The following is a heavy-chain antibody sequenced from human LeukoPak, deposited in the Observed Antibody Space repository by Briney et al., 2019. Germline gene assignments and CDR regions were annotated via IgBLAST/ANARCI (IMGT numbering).Heavy chain of an antibody. CDR1: GFTFSSYE. Sequence: QPGGSLRLSCEASGFTFSSYEMNWVRQAPGKGLEWVSVIYSGGVTNYADSVKGRFTISRDNSKNTLYLQMNSLRAEDTAVYYCAREGENSWGQGTLVTVSS. V-gene: IGHV3-66*01. J-gene: IGHJ4*02. CDR3: AREGENS. D-gene: IGHD3-10*01. CDR2: IYSGGVT.